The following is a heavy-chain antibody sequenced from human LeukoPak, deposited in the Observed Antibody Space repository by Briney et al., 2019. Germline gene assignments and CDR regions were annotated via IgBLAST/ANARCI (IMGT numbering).Heavy chain of an antibody. CDR2: IYYSGGT. V-gene: IGHV4-39*01. CDR1: GGSIRSRNYC. D-gene: IGHD6-19*01. Sequence: SETLSLTCTVSGGSIRSRNYCWGWIRQPPGKGLEWIGNIYYSGGTYYNPSLKSRVTISVDTSKNQFSLKLSSMTAADTAVYYCARGGGGWYLDYWGQGALVTVSS. J-gene: IGHJ4*02. CDR3: ARGGGGWYLDY.